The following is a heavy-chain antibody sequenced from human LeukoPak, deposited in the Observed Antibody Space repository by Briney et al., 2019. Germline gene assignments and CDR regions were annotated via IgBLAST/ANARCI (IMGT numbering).Heavy chain of an antibody. CDR2: ISSSGSTI. CDR1: GFTFSSYE. Sequence: GGSLRLSCAASGFTFSSYEMNWVRQAPGKGLEWVSYISSSGSTIYYADSVKGRFTISRDNAKNSLYLQMNSLRAEDTAVYYCARSMTAGDWFDPWGQGTLVTVSS. CDR3: ARSMTAGDWFDP. D-gene: IGHD2-21*02. J-gene: IGHJ5*02. V-gene: IGHV3-48*03.